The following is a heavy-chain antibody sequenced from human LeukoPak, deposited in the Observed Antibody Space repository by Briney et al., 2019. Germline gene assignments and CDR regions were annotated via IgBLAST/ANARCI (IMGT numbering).Heavy chain of an antibody. CDR2: ICDTVRTI. CDR3: ARDRLGDYDHSGYYDK. CDR1: GFTFSDYY. V-gene: IGHV3-11*01. Sequence: GSLRPSCAASGFTFSDYYMSWIRQAPPEGLGWVSYICDTVRTIYYAASVKRRFTISRDNAKNSVYLQMNNMRAEDTAVYYCARDRLGDYDHSGYYDKWGQGTLVTVSS. D-gene: IGHD3-22*01. J-gene: IGHJ4*02.